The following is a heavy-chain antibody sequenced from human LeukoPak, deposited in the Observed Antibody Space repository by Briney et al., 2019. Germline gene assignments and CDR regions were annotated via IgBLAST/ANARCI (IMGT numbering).Heavy chain of an antibody. D-gene: IGHD6-19*01. CDR1: GFTSSSYA. Sequence: PGRSLRLSCAASGFTSSSYAMHWVRQAPGKGLEWVAVISYDGSNKYYADSVKGRFTISRDNSKNTLYLQMNSLRAEDTAVYYCATPSLGQWLYYFDYWGQGTLVTVSS. CDR2: ISYDGSNK. J-gene: IGHJ4*02. V-gene: IGHV3-30*04. CDR3: ATPSLGQWLYYFDY.